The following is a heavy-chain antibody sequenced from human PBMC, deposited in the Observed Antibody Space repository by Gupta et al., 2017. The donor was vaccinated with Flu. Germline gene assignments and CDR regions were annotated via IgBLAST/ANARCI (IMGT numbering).Heavy chain of an antibody. Sequence: QVQLQESGPGLVKPSETLSLTCTVSGGSISSYYWNWIRQPPGKGLEWIGYIYYSGSTNYSPSLKSRVTISLDTSKNQFSLKLRSVTAADPAVYYCATFSVNSRGWLDPWGQGTLVTVSS. CDR2: IYYSGST. CDR3: ATFSVNSRGWLDP. CDR1: GGSISSYY. D-gene: IGHD5-24*01. J-gene: IGHJ5*02. V-gene: IGHV4-59*01.